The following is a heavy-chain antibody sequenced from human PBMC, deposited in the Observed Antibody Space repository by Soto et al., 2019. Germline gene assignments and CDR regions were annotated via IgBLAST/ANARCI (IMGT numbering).Heavy chain of an antibody. V-gene: IGHV1-18*01. J-gene: IGHJ6*02. CDR1: GYTFTSYG. Sequence: QVQLVQSGAEVKKPGASVKVSCKASGYTFTSYGISWVRQAPGQGLEWMGWISAYNGNTNYAQKLQGRVTMTTDTPTSTTYMERRSLRADGAAVYYGARVFTMVRGVIGGSYYYGMDVWGQGTTVTVSS. CDR3: ARVFTMVRGVIGGSYYYGMDV. D-gene: IGHD3-10*01. CDR2: ISAYNGNT.